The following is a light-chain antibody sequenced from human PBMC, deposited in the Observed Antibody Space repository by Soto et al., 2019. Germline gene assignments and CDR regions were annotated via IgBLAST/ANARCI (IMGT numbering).Light chain of an antibody. Sequence: QSALTQPASVSGSPRQSIAISCTGTSSDVGAHNYVSWYQQHPGKAPKLIIYDVSNRPSGVSTRFSAFKSGNTASLTISGLQAEDEADYYCSSYTYTSTLVIFGGGTKLTVL. CDR1: SSDVGAHNY. CDR2: DVS. CDR3: SSYTYTSTLVI. V-gene: IGLV2-14*03. J-gene: IGLJ2*01.